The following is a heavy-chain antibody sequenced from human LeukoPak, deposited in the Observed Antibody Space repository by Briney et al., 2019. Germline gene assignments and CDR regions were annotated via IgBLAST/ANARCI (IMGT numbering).Heavy chain of an antibody. CDR3: AKVPPSPGLFGVVTLSHWFDP. D-gene: IGHD3-3*01. V-gene: IGHV3-21*04. CDR2: ISSSSSYI. Sequence: NPGGSLRLSCAASGFTFSSYSMNWVRQAPGKGLEWVSSISSSSSYIYYADSVKGRFTISRDNAKNSLYLQMNSLRAEDTAVYYRAKVPPSPGLFGVVTLSHWFDPWGQGTLVTVTS. J-gene: IGHJ5*02. CDR1: GFTFSSYS.